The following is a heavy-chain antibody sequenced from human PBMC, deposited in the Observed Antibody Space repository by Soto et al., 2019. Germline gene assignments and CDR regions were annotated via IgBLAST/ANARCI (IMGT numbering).Heavy chain of an antibody. CDR2: ISAYNGNT. CDR3: GREPNYFHY. Sequence: QVQLVQSGAEVKKPGASVKVSCEASGYTFTSYGISWARQAPGQGLEWMGWISAYNGNTKSAQKLPGRVTMTTDTATRTAYMELRSLRPDDASVYYCGREPNYFHYWGQGTLVTVSS. J-gene: IGHJ4*02. V-gene: IGHV1-18*01. CDR1: GYTFTSYG.